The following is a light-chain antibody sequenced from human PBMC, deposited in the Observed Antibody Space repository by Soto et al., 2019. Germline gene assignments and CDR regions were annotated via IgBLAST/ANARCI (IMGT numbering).Light chain of an antibody. CDR3: SSYAGSSNV. CDR2: EVN. V-gene: IGLV2-8*01. Sequence: QSALTQPPSASGSPGQSVAISCTGTSSDVGGYNYVSWYQQHPGKAPELMIYEVNKRPSGVPDRFSGSKSGSTASLTASGLQAEDEADYYCSSYAGSSNVFGTGTKVTVL. CDR1: SSDVGGYNY. J-gene: IGLJ1*01.